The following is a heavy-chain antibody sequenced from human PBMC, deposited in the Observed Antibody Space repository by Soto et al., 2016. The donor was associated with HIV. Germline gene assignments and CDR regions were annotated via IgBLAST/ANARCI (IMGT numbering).Heavy chain of an antibody. V-gene: IGHV3-23*01. CDR1: GFTFKSYA. D-gene: IGHD3-22*01. CDR3: AKGNSRMLMPGKYFDD. CDR2: ISSSDISA. J-gene: IGHJ4*02. Sequence: EVQLLESGETSCSRGESLRLSCAASGFTFKSYAMTWVRQAPGKGLEWVSGISSSDISAYYAVSVKGRFTISRDNSRNTLYLQMDGLRAEDSATYYCAKGNSRMLMPGKYFDDWGQGTLVTVSS.